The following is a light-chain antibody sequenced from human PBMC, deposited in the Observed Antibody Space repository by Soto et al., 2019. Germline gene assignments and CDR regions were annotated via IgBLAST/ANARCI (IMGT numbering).Light chain of an antibody. CDR1: QTIVTW. CDR3: QQYNGFPWT. V-gene: IGKV1-5*01. CDR2: DSS. Sequence: DSQMTQSPSTLSASIGDRVAMTCRASQTIVTWLAWYQQKPGKAPKVLIYDSSSLESGVPSRFSGSGSGTEFTLTISSLQPDDFATYYCQQYNGFPWTFGQGTKVDI. J-gene: IGKJ1*01.